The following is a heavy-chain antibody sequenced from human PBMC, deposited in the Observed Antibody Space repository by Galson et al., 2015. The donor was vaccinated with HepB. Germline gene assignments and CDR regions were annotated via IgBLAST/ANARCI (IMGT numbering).Heavy chain of an antibody. CDR3: ARDSQLWFGEFRAADAFDI. V-gene: IGHV3-48*01. CDR1: GFTFSSYS. CDR2: ISSSSSTI. D-gene: IGHD3-10*01. J-gene: IGHJ3*02. Sequence: SLRLSCAASGFTFSSYSMNWVRQAPGKGLEWVSYISSSSSTIYYADSVKGRFTISRDNAKNSLYLQMNSLRAEDTAVYYCARDSQLWFGEFRAADAFDIWGQGTMVTVSS.